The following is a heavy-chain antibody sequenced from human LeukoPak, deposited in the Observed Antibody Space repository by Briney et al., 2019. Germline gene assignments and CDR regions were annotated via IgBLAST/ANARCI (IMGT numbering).Heavy chain of an antibody. D-gene: IGHD6-19*01. CDR2: ISGSGGST. J-gene: IGHJ4*02. CDR1: GFTFSSYG. CDR3: AKDRQYSSGAGLDY. Sequence: GGSLRLSCAASGFTFSSYGMSWVRQAPGKGLEWVSAISGSGGSTYYGDSVKGRFTISRDNSKNTLYLQMNSLRAEDTAEYYCAKDRQYSSGAGLDYWGQGSLVTVSS. V-gene: IGHV3-23*01.